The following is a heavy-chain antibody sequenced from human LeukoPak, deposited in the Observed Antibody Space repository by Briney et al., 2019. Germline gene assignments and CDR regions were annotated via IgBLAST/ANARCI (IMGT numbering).Heavy chain of an antibody. J-gene: IGHJ4*02. D-gene: IGHD3-22*01. CDR1: GGPISSSNFY. CDR3: ASGHYDSSGYVDDY. CDR2: IYYSGST. V-gene: IGHV4-39*07. Sequence: PSETLSLTCTVSGGPISSSNFYWGWIRQPPGKGLEWIGSIYYSGSTCYNPSPKSRVTISVDTSKNQFSLKLSSVTAADTAVYYCASGHYDSSGYVDDYWGQGTLVTVSS.